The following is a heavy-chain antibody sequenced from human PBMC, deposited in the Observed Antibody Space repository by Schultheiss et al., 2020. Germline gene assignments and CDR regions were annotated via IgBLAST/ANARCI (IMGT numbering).Heavy chain of an antibody. Sequence: GESLKISCAASGFTFSSYWMHWVRQAPGKGLVWVSRINSDGSSTSYADSVKGRFTISRDNAKNTLYLQMNSLRAEDTAVYYCARTRIAAAGTFAYWGQGTLVNVSS. CDR3: ARTRIAAAGTFAY. D-gene: IGHD6-13*01. J-gene: IGHJ4*02. V-gene: IGHV3-74*01. CDR2: INSDGSST. CDR1: GFTFSSYW.